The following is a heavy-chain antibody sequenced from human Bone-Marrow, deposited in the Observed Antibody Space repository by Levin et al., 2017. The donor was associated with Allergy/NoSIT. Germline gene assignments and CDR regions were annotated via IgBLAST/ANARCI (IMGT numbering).Heavy chain of an antibody. V-gene: IGHV1-69*13. CDR3: ARGGSSGWAVGYYFDY. Sequence: ASVKVSCKASGGTFSSYAISWVRQAPGQGLEWMGGIIPIFGTANYAQKFQGRVTITADESTSTAYMELSSLRSEDTAVYYCARGGSSGWAVGYYFDYWGQGTLVTVSS. CDR1: GGTFSSYA. CDR2: IIPIFGTA. D-gene: IGHD6-19*01. J-gene: IGHJ4*02.